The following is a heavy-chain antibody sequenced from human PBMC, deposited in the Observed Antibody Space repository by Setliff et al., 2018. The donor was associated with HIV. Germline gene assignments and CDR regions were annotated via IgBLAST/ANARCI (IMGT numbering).Heavy chain of an antibody. CDR2: IYYTGST. CDR3: ARGTRGTDY. Sequence: PSETLSLTCDVSGFSISSRYYWGWIRQSPGKGLEWIGNIYYTGSTYYNPSLKSRVTISVDTSKNQFSLKLSSVTAADLAVYYCARGTRGTDYWGQGTLVTVSS. J-gene: IGHJ4*02. CDR1: GFSISSRYY. V-gene: IGHV4-38-2*01. D-gene: IGHD1-1*01.